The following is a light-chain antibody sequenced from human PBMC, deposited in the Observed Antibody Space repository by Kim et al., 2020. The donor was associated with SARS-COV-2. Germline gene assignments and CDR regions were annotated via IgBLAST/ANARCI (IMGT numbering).Light chain of an antibody. Sequence: DIVMTQSPDSLAVSLGERATINCKSSQSVLYSSNNKNYLAWYQQKPGQPPKLLIYWASTRESGVPDRFSGSGSGTDFTLTISSLQAEDVAVYYCQQGYYTPLTFGGGNKVDIK. CDR2: WAS. CDR3: QQGYYTPLT. J-gene: IGKJ4*01. V-gene: IGKV4-1*01. CDR1: QSVLYSSNNKNY.